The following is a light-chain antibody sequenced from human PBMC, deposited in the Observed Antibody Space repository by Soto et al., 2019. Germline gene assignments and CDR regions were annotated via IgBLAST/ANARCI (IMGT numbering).Light chain of an antibody. Sequence: DIQMTQSPSTLSASVGDRVTITCRASQGISSYLAWYQQRPGEALKLLMYAASTLYGGVPSRFSGSGSGTDFALTITSLQAEDFATYYCQQLRMYPSTFGGGTKVDI. V-gene: IGKV1-9*01. CDR2: AAS. J-gene: IGKJ4*01. CDR1: QGISSY. CDR3: QQLRMYPST.